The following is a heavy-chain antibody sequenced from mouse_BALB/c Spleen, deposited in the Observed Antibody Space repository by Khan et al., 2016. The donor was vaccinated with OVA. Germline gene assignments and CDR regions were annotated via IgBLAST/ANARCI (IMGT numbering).Heavy chain of an antibody. CDR3: TRSGYGTFAY. CDR2: INPSDGGT. J-gene: IGHJ3*01. V-gene: IGHV1S81*02. Sequence: QMQLEESGAELVKPGASVKLSCKASGYTFTSYYMYWVKQRPGQGLEWIGEINPSDGGTNFNEKFKSKATLTVDKSSSTVYMQLSSLTSEDSAVYYCTRSGYGTFAYWGQGTRVTVSA. CDR1: GYTFTSYY. D-gene: IGHD2-1*01.